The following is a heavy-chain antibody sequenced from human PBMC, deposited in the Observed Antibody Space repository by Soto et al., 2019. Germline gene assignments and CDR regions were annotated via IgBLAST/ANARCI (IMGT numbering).Heavy chain of an antibody. Sequence: GGSLRLSCAASGFSFGDYTMSWVRQAPGKGLEWISYITSTSGVTYYADSVKGRFTISRDNAKNSLYLQMNSLRAEDTAVYYCAKRAHGKTGIDSYYYYMDVWGKGTTVTVSS. CDR1: GFSFGDYT. CDR3: AKRAHGKTGIDSYYYYMDV. V-gene: IGHV3-48*01. D-gene: IGHD1-1*01. CDR2: ITSTSGVT. J-gene: IGHJ6*03.